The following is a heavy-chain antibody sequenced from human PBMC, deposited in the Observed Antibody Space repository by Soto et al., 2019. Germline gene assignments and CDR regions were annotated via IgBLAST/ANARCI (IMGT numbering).Heavy chain of an antibody. CDR1: GFTFSSYA. J-gene: IGHJ4*02. D-gene: IGHD2-15*01. V-gene: IGHV3-23*01. CDR2: VSIGGST. CDR3: AKRRGAGGHFAY. Sequence: DVQLLESGGGLVQPEGSLRLSCAASGFTFSSYAMGWVRQGPGKGLEWVAVVSIGGSTHYADSVRGRFTISRDNSKKPLSLQTKSCNAEDSAVYFCAKRRGAGGHFAYWGQGALVTVSS.